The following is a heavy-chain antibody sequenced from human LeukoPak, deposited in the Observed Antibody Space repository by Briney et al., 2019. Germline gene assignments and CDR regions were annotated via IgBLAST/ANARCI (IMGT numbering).Heavy chain of an antibody. J-gene: IGHJ4*02. D-gene: IGHD3-22*01. V-gene: IGHV4-34*01. CDR2: INHSGGT. CDR3: VTYYFDSSGPKKNY. CDR1: GGSFSGYY. Sequence: SEILSLTCAVYGGSFSGYYWSWIRQPPGKGLEWIGEINHSGGTNYNPSLKSRVTISVDTSKKQFSLKLSSVTAADTAVYYCVTYYFDSSGPKKNYWGQGTLVTVSS.